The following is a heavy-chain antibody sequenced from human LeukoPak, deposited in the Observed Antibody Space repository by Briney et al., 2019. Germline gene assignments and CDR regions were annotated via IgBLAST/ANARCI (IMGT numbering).Heavy chain of an antibody. CDR2: INPNSGGT. D-gene: IGHD6-13*01. Sequence: ASVKVSCKASGYTFIGYYMHWVRQAPGQGLEWMGWINPNSGGTNYAQKFQGRVTMTRDRSISTAYMELSRLRSDDTAVYYCARVRIGQQLDKYYYYAMDVWGQGTTVTVSS. J-gene: IGHJ6*02. V-gene: IGHV1-2*02. CDR3: ARVRIGQQLDKYYYYAMDV. CDR1: GYTFIGYY.